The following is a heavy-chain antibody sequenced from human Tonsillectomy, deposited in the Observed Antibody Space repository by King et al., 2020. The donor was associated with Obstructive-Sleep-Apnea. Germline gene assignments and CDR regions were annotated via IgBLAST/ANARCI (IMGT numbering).Heavy chain of an antibody. CDR1: GYTFTRYG. J-gene: IGHJ4*02. V-gene: IGHV1-18*04. CDR3: ARYAYAAVGSTDYFDY. D-gene: IGHD6-13*01. CDR2: ISVYNGDT. Sequence: VQLVQSGVEVKKPGASVKVSCKASGYTFTRYGITWVRLAPGQGLEWMGWISVYNGDTKYEQKFQGRVTMTTDTSTNTAYMELRSLRSDDTAVYYCARYAYAAVGSTDYFDYWGQGTLVTVSS.